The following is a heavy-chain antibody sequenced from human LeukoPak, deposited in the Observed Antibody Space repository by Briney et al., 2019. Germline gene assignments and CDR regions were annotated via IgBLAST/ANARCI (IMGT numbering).Heavy chain of an antibody. J-gene: IGHJ4*01. Sequence: PGASLRLSFAPSAFTVSDYYISCIRQAPGKGREWVSTLSGNGITTYYADSVKGRLTISRENSKNTLYLQMNSLRAEDTAVYYCAKGIYSSGWSYFDYWGHGTLVTVSS. CDR1: AFTVSDYY. CDR2: LSGNGITT. V-gene: IGHV3-23*01. CDR3: AKGIYSSGWSYFDY. D-gene: IGHD6-19*01.